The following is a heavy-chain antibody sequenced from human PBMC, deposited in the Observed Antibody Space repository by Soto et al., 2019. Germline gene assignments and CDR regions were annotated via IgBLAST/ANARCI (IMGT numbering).Heavy chain of an antibody. Sequence: QAQVVQSGAEVRKPGSSVKVSCKASEGTFNSYAIAWVRQAPGQGLEWMGGIIPFYNTLNYAQKFQDRVTITADDSTNTVYMELSSLRSDDTAVYFCASGASRWYPYFFDPWAQGTLVTVSS. J-gene: IGHJ5*02. D-gene: IGHD6-13*01. CDR1: EGTFNSYA. V-gene: IGHV1-69*01. CDR3: ASGASRWYPYFFDP. CDR2: IIPFYNTL.